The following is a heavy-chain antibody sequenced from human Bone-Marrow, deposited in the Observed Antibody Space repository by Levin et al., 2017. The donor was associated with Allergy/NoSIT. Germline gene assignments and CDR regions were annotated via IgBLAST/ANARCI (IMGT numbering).Heavy chain of an antibody. D-gene: IGHD6-19*01. CDR3: ARSLGRSGWSYYYYGMDV. J-gene: IGHJ6*02. CDR1: GFAFNTHD. V-gene: IGHV3-21*06. CDR2: ISGNSHYV. Sequence: GESLKISCRGSGFAFNTHDMNWVRQAPGQGLEWVSSISGNSHYVYYADSVKGRFSISRDKAKNSMFLHMNSLRVEDTAVYYCARSLGRSGWSYYYYGMDVWGRGTTLTVSS.